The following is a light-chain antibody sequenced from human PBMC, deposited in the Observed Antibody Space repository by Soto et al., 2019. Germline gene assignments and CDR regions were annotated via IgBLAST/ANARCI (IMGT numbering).Light chain of an antibody. J-gene: IGKJ5*01. V-gene: IGKV3-20*01. CDR1: QSVSSTY. Sequence: EIVLTQSPGTLSLSPGERATLSCRASQSVSSTYLACYQQKPGQPPRLLIYGASSRATGIPDRFSGSGSGTDFTLTITRLESEDFAVYYCQQCGSSPLTFGRGTRLDIK. CDR2: GAS. CDR3: QQCGSSPLT.